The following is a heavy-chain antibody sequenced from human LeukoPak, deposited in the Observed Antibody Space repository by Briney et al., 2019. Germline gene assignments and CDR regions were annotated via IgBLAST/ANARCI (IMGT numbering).Heavy chain of an antibody. J-gene: IGHJ4*02. Sequence: SEILSLTCGVYGESFSGFYWSWIRQTPGKGLQWIGEINHSGDINYNPSLESRVTISVDTSKRQFSLKLSSVTAADTAVYYCARDRQQLVRGDYFDYWGQGTLVTVSS. V-gene: IGHV4-34*01. CDR1: GESFSGFY. D-gene: IGHD6-13*01. CDR3: ARDRQQLVRGDYFDY. CDR2: INHSGDI.